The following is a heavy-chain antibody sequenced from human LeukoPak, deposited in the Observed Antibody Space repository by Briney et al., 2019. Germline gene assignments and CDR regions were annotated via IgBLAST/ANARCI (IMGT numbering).Heavy chain of an antibody. J-gene: IGHJ4*02. CDR1: GSTFISYY. D-gene: IGHD3-16*02. Sequence: ASVKVSCKASGSTFISYYMHWVRQAPGQGLEWMGIINPSGGRTNYAQKFQGRVSMTTDTSTSTVYMELSSLRSEDTAVYYCARGSHSVLGHLSYHYFDSWGQGTLVTVSS. CDR3: ARGSHSVLGHLSYHYFDS. V-gene: IGHV1-46*01. CDR2: INPSGGRT.